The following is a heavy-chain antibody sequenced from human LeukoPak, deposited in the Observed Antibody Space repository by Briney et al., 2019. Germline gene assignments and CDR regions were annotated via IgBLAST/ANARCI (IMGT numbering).Heavy chain of an antibody. CDR1: GFTFSYYW. Sequence: GGSLRLSCVASGFTFSYYWMSWVRQAPGKGLEWVATIEPDGRQKCYVDSVRGRFTISRDNPQKSLYLQMNSLRAEDTAVYYCASVTNLDVWGQGTTVIVSS. CDR2: IEPDGRQK. J-gene: IGHJ6*02. D-gene: IGHD1-1*01. CDR3: ASVTNLDV. V-gene: IGHV3-7*01.